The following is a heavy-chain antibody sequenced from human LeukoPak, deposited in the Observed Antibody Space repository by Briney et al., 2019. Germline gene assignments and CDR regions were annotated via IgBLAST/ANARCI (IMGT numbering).Heavy chain of an antibody. V-gene: IGHV3-23*01. CDR3: AKDGYCSSTSCYSGAFDY. CDR1: GFTFSSYA. CDR2: ISGSGGST. J-gene: IGHJ4*02. Sequence: GGSLRLSCAASGFTFSSYAMSWVRQAPEKGLEWVSAISGSGGSTYYADSVKGRFTISRDNSKNTLYLQMNSLRAEDTAVYYCAKDGYCSSTSCYSGAFDYWGQGTLVTVSS. D-gene: IGHD2-2*03.